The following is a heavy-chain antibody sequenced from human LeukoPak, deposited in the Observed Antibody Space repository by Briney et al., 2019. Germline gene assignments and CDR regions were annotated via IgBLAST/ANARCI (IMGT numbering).Heavy chain of an antibody. Sequence: GGSLRLYCAASGSTFSDYDMNWVRQAPGKGLEWLSYISSDGSNIYYADSVRGRITISRDNAKNSLYLQMNSLRAEDSAIYYCALALDYWGQGTLVTVSS. V-gene: IGHV3-48*03. CDR1: GSTFSDYD. J-gene: IGHJ4*02. CDR3: ALALDY. D-gene: IGHD3-3*02. CDR2: ISSDGSNI.